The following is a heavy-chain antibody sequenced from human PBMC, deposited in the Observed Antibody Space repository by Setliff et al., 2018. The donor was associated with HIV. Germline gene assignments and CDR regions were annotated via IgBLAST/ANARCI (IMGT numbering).Heavy chain of an antibody. D-gene: IGHD4-4*01. CDR3: ARVVSPDSSNYYYYYMDV. J-gene: IGHJ6*03. CDR2: IRSKAYGGTT. V-gene: IGHV3-49*04. CDR1: GFTFGDYA. Sequence: PGGSLRRSCTASGFTFGDYAMSWVRQAPGKGLEWVGFIRSKAYGGTTEYAASVKGRFTISRDDSKNLLFLYMDSLRPEDTAVYYCARVVSPDSSNYYYYYMDVWGKGTTVTVSS.